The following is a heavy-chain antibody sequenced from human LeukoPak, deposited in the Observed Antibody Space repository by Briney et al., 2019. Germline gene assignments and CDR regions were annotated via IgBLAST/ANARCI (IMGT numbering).Heavy chain of an antibody. Sequence: PGRSLRLSCAASGFTFSSYAVSWVRQAPGKGLEWVSAISGSGGSTYYADSVKGRFTISRDNSKNTPYLQMNSLRAEDTAVYYCAKDTVVAAGTGAFDIWGQGTMVTVSS. V-gene: IGHV3-23*01. D-gene: IGHD6-13*01. CDR3: AKDTVVAAGTGAFDI. CDR1: GFTFSSYA. J-gene: IGHJ3*02. CDR2: ISGSGGST.